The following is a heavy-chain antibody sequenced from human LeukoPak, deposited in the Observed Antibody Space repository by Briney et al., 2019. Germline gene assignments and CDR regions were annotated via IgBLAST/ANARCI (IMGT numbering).Heavy chain of an antibody. CDR3: AVDVTITEDY. D-gene: IGHD5-12*01. Sequence: ASVKVSCKASGYTFTDYSMHWVRQAPGQGLEWMGWIDPNSGVTNSAQKFQGRVTMTRDLSITTAYMELSRVRSDDTAVYYCAVDVTITEDYWGQGTLVTVSS. V-gene: IGHV1-2*02. J-gene: IGHJ4*02. CDR2: IDPNSGVT. CDR1: GYTFTDYS.